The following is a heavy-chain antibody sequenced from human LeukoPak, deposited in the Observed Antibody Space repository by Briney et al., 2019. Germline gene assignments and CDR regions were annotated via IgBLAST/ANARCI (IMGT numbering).Heavy chain of an antibody. D-gene: IGHD5-24*01. CDR1: GSTFSSYD. Sequence: QTGGSLRLSCAASGSTFSSYDMHWVRQATGKGLEWVSAIGTAGDTYCPGSVKGRFTISRENAKNSLYLQMNSLRAGDTAVYYCARDQGDGYDYWGQGTLVTVSS. J-gene: IGHJ4*02. CDR2: IGTAGDT. V-gene: IGHV3-13*01. CDR3: ARDQGDGYDY.